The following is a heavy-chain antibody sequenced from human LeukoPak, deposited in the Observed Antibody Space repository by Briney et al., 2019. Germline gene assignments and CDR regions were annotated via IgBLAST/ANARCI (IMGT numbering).Heavy chain of an antibody. CDR1: GFNFSIYW. D-gene: IGHD2-15*01. V-gene: IGHV3-74*01. J-gene: IGHJ6*03. CDR3: ARAGGYYYYYMDV. CDR2: INSDGSSA. Sequence: AGGSLRLSCAASGFNFSIYWMHWVRQAPGKGLVWVSRINSDGSSAIYADSVKGRFTFSRDNAKKMLYLQMDSLRAEDTAVYYCARAGGYYYYYMDVWGKGTRVTVSS.